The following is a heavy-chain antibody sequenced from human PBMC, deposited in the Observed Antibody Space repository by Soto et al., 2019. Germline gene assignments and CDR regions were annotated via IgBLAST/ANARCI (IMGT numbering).Heavy chain of an antibody. CDR3: AKQVRSDGPGDS. J-gene: IGHJ5*01. CDR1: GFSFVNYA. D-gene: IGHD2-15*01. CDR2: LSGSGTST. V-gene: IGHV3-23*01. Sequence: LRLSCAPSGFSFVNYAMNWVRQAPGKGLEWVSGLSGSGTSTYYADSVKGRFTISVDTSTSTAYLQWSSLRASDTGIYYCAKQVRSDGPGDSWGQGTLVTVS.